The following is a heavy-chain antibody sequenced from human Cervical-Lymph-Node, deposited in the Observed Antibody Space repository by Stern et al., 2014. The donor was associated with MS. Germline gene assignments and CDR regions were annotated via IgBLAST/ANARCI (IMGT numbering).Heavy chain of an antibody. CDR2: IVVGSGNT. D-gene: IGHD3-22*01. J-gene: IGHJ6*02. CDR3: AAEVGVITNGMDV. CDR1: GFTFTSSA. V-gene: IGHV1-58*01. Sequence: QLVQSGPEVKKPGTSVKVSCKASGFTFTSSAVQWVRQARGQSLEWIGWIVVGSGNTNYAQKFQERVTITRDMSTSTAYMELSSLRSEDTAVYYCAAEVGVITNGMDVWGQGTTVTVSS.